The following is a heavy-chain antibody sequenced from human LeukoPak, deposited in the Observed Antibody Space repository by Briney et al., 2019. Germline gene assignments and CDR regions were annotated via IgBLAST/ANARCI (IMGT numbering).Heavy chain of an antibody. Sequence: PGGSLRLSCGGSGFTFSHAWMSWVRQAPGKGLEWVGRIKSNPDGGTTDYGAPVKGRFSISRGDSKSTLYLQMNSLHTDDTAVYYCTTDKAWWAPGSYFEFWGQGSLVTVSS. CDR1: GFTFSHAW. CDR2: IKSNPDGGTT. CDR3: TTDKAWWAPGSYFEF. D-gene: IGHD2-8*02. J-gene: IGHJ4*02. V-gene: IGHV3-15*01.